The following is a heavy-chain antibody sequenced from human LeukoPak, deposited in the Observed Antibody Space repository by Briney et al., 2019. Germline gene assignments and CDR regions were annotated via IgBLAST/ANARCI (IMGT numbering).Heavy chain of an antibody. D-gene: IGHD3-3*01. Sequence: GGSLRLSCAASGFTFSSDVMSWVRQAPGKGPEWVSSIDGGGGGTDYTDSVRGRFTISRDNFKNTSYLQMNSLRADDTAVYYCARRIGGTKDYWGQGAQVTVSS. CDR2: IDGGGGGT. CDR3: ARRIGGTKDY. CDR1: GFTFSSDV. V-gene: IGHV3-23*01. J-gene: IGHJ4*02.